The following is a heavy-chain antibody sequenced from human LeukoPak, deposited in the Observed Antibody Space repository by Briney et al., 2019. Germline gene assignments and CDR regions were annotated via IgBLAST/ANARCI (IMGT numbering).Heavy chain of an antibody. Sequence: GASVKVSCKASGYTFTSYGISWVRQAPGQGLEWMGWISAYNGNTNYAQKLQGRVTMTRDTSTSTVDMELSSLRSEDTAMYYCARSPSRDGYKGYFDYWGQGTLVTVSS. CDR3: ARSPSRDGYKGYFDY. V-gene: IGHV1-18*01. CDR2: ISAYNGNT. J-gene: IGHJ4*02. CDR1: GYTFTSYG. D-gene: IGHD5-24*01.